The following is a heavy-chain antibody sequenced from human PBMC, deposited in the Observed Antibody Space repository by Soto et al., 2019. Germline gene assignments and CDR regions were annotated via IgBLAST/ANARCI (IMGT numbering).Heavy chain of an antibody. CDR2: INPNSGGT. V-gene: IGHV1-2*04. CDR1: GYTFTGYY. J-gene: IGHJ6*02. Sequence: GASVRVSCKASGYTFTGYYMHWVRQAPGQGLEWMGWINPNSGGTNYAQKFQGWVTMTRDTSISTAYMELSRLRSDDTAVYYCARDLGYSSSSTIQTYYYYDMDVWGQGTTVTVSS. D-gene: IGHD6-6*01. CDR3: ARDLGYSSSSTIQTYYYYDMDV.